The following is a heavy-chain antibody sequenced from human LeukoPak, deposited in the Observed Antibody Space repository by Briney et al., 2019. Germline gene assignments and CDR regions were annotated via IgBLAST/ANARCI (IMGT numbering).Heavy chain of an antibody. CDR3: ASRTTYSSSWYYFDY. CDR1: GFTFSSYW. CDR2: INSDGSST. J-gene: IGHJ4*02. D-gene: IGHD6-13*01. Sequence: GGSLRLSCAASGFTFSSYWMHWVRQAPGKGLVWVSRINSDGSSTSYADSVKGRFTISRDNAKNTLYLQMNSLRAEDTAVYYCASRTTYSSSWYYFDYWGQGTLVTVSS. V-gene: IGHV3-74*01.